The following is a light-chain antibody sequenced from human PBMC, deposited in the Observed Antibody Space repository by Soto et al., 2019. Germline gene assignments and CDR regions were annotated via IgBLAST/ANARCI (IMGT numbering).Light chain of an antibody. Sequence: DIQMTQSPSTLSASVGDRVTITCRASQSINNYLAWYQQKPGKAPKLLIYKASTLESGVPSRFSGSGSGTEFTLSISSLQPDDFATYYCQQYKSFPRTFGQGTKVEIK. J-gene: IGKJ1*01. CDR3: QQYKSFPRT. CDR1: QSINNY. V-gene: IGKV1-5*03. CDR2: KAS.